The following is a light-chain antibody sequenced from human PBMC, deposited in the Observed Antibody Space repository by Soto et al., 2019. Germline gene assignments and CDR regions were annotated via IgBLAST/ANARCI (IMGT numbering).Light chain of an antibody. Sequence: DVQMTQSPSSLSASVGDRVTITCQASQDIDNHLNWFQQKPGKAPKLLIYDASNLQTGVSSRFSGSGSGTDFTLTISRLEPEDFAVYYCQQYGSSPLTFGQGTKLEIK. CDR2: DAS. CDR1: QDIDNH. J-gene: IGKJ2*01. CDR3: QQYGSSPLT. V-gene: IGKV1-33*01.